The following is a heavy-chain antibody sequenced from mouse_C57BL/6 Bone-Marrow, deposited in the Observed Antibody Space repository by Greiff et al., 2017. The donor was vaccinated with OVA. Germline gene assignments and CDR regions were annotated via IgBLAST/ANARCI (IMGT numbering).Heavy chain of an antibody. CDR1: GFTFSDYY. CDR2: ISNGGGST. V-gene: IGHV5-12*01. Sequence: EVMLVESGGGLVQPGGSLKLSCAASGFTFSDYYMYWVRQTPEKRLEWVAYISNGGGSTYYPDTVKGRFTISRDNAKNTLYLQMSRLKSEDTAMYYCARQPYSNGLYAMDYWGQGTSVTVSS. D-gene: IGHD2-5*01. J-gene: IGHJ4*01. CDR3: ARQPYSNGLYAMDY.